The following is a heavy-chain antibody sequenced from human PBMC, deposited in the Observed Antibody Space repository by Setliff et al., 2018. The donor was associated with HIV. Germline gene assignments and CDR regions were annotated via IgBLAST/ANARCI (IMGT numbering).Heavy chain of an antibody. CDR3: ARGHSGYKNGMDV. J-gene: IGHJ6*02. Sequence: GGSLSPSCAASGFTFSSYWMHWVRKAPGKGLVWVSSINSDGSGTSYADSVKGRFTISRDNAKNTMYLQMNSLRAEDMAVYYCARGHSGYKNGMDVWGQGTTVTVSS. V-gene: IGHV3-74*01. CDR1: GFTFSSYW. CDR2: INSDGSGT. D-gene: IGHD5-12*01.